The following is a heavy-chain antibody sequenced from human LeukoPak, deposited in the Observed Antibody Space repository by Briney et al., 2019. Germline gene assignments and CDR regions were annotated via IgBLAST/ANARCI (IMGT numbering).Heavy chain of an antibody. CDR1: GGSISSYY. CDR3: ASHGSTSCYRSCPFDI. J-gene: IGHJ3*02. D-gene: IGHD2-2*01. CDR2: IYTSGST. Sequence: SETLSLTCTVSGGSISSYYWSWIRQPAGKGLEWIGRIYTSGSTNYNPSLKSRVTMSVDTSKNQFSLKLSSVTAADTAVYYCASHGSTSCYRSCPFDIRGQGTMVTVSS. V-gene: IGHV4-4*07.